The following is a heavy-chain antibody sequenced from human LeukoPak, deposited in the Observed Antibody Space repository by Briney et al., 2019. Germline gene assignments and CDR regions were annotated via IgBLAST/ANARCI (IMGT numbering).Heavy chain of an antibody. V-gene: IGHV3-21*01. CDR2: ISGSSTDI. CDR1: GFTFSNYA. D-gene: IGHD3-10*01. J-gene: IGHJ3*02. Sequence: GGSLRLSCAASGFTFSNYAMNWVRQAPGKGLEWVSSISGSSTDIYYADSVKGRFTISRDNAKKSMYLQINSLRAEDTAVYYCARGVSRGPDAFDIWGQGTMVTVSS. CDR3: ARGVSRGPDAFDI.